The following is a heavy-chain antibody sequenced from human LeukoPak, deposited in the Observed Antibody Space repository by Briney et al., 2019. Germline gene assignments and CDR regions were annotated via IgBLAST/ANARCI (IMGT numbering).Heavy chain of an antibody. J-gene: IGHJ4*02. CDR3: ASRYYYDSSGYFLY. D-gene: IGHD3-22*01. CDR1: FNSIRSSSYY. Sequence: SETLSLTCTVSFNSIRSSSYYWGWIRQFPGKGLEWIGYIYYTGSTYYSSSLKSRVTISVDTSNNQFFLRLNSVTAADTAVYYCASRYYYDSSGYFLYWGQGTLVTVSS. CDR2: IYYTGST. V-gene: IGHV4-39*01.